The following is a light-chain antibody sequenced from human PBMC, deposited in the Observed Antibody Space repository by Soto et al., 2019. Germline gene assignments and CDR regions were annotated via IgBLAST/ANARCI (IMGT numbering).Light chain of an antibody. CDR3: QQHNNWPPWT. CDR2: GAS. J-gene: IGKJ1*01. V-gene: IGKV3-15*01. CDR1: QSVSSN. Sequence: EIVMTQSPATLSVSPGERATLSCRASQSVSSNLAWYQQKPGQAPRLLMYGASTRATGIPDRFSDSGSGTEFTLTISSLQSADFAVYYCQQHNNWPPWTFGQGTKVEIK.